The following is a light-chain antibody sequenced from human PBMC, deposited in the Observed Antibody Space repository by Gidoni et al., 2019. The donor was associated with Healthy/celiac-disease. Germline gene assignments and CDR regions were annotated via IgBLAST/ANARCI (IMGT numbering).Light chain of an antibody. CDR1: SSNIGAGYD. V-gene: IGLV1-40*01. CDR3: QSYDSSLSGSV. CDR2: GNS. J-gene: IGLJ3*02. Sequence: QSVLTHPPSVSGAPGQRVTISCTGSSSNIGAGYDVHWYQQLPGTAPKLLIYGNSKRPSGVPDRFSGSKSGTSASLAITGLQAEDEADYYCQSYDSSLSGSVFGGGTKLTVL.